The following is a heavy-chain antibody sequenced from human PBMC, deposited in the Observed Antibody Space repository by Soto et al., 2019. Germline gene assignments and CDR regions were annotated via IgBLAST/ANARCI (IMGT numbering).Heavy chain of an antibody. J-gene: IGHJ4*02. Sequence: PGGSLRLSCAASGFTFTRYSMNWVRQAPGKGLELVSSISSTTNYIYYGESMKGRFTISRDNAKNSLYLEMNSLRAEDTAVYYCARESEDLTSNFDYWGQGTLVTVSS. CDR3: ARESEDLTSNFDY. V-gene: IGHV3-21*06. CDR2: ISSTTNYI. CDR1: GFTFTRYS.